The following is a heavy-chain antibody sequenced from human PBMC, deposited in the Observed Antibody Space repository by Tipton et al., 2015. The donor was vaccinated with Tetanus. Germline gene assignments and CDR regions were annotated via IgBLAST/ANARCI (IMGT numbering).Heavy chain of an antibody. D-gene: IGHD1-7*01. CDR1: GGSIISADHY. J-gene: IGHJ4*02. CDR2: IYYSGTT. V-gene: IGHV4-30-4*01. CDR3: ARANYESSRKGPFDS. Sequence: TLSLTCTVSGGSIISADHYWSWIRQPPGKGLEWIGYIYYSGTTYYSPSLKSRIFISRDTSKNQFSLRLSSVTAADSAIYYCARANYESSRKGPFDSWGQGTLVIVSS.